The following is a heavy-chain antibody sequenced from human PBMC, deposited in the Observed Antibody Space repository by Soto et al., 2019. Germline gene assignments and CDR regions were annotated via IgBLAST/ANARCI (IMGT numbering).Heavy chain of an antibody. D-gene: IGHD3-10*01. CDR1: GFTFSSDC. V-gene: IGHV3-21*01. J-gene: IGHJ4*02. CDR2: ISSSSSYI. CDR3: ARDWRGGDYFDY. Sequence: EVQLVESGGGLVKPGGSLRLSCAASGFTFSSDCMKWVRQAPGKGLEWVSSISSSSSYIYYADSVKGCFTISRDNDKNSLYLQMNSLRAEDTAVYYCARDWRGGDYFDYRGQGTLVTVSS.